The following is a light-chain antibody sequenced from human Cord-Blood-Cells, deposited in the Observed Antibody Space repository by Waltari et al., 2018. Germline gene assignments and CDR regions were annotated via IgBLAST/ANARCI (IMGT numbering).Light chain of an antibody. CDR2: DGD. J-gene: IGLJ3*02. Sequence: QSALTQPASGSGSTGQSITNPWPGTSSAVGSYNLVSWYQQHTGKAPRLMIYDGDKLPSGVSNRFSGSKSGNTASLTISGLQAEDEADYYCCSYAGSSTLVFGGGTKLTVL. CDR3: CSYAGSSTLV. V-gene: IGLV2-23*01. CDR1: SSAVGSYNL.